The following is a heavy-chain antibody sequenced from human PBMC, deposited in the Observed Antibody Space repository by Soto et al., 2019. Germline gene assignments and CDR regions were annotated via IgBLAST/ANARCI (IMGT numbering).Heavy chain of an antibody. CDR3: ARDRRGYSYGNGMDV. J-gene: IGHJ6*02. CDR2: ISAYNGNT. D-gene: IGHD5-18*01. Sequence: ASVKVSCTASGYTFTSYGISCVRQAPGQGLEWMGWISAYNGNTNYAQKLQGRVTMTTDTSTSTAYMELRSLRSDDTAVYYCARDRRGYSYGNGMDVWGQGTTVTVSS. CDR1: GYTFTSYG. V-gene: IGHV1-18*01.